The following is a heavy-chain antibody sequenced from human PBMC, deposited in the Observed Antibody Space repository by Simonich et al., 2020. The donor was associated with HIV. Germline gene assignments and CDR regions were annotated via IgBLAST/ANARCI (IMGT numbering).Heavy chain of an antibody. J-gene: IGHJ1*01. V-gene: IGHV4-34*01. CDR3: ARLTAGGLGEYFQH. Sequence: QVQLQQWGAGLLKPSETLSLTCAVYGGSFSGYYWCWIRQHPGKGLEWIGEINHSGGTTYNPSLKIRVTISVATSKNQVSLKLSSVTAADTAVYYCARLTAGGLGEYFQHWGQGTLVTVSS. CDR1: GGSFSGYY. CDR2: INHSGGT. D-gene: IGHD6-13*01.